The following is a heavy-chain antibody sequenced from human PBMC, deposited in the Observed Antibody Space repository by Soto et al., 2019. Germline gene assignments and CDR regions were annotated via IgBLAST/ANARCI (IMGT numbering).Heavy chain of an antibody. CDR1: GDSLSSGTHY. CDR3: ARRLYAFFDY. Sequence: QVQLQESGPGQVKPSETLSLTCNVSGDSLSSGTHYWSWIRQPPGKGLEWIGYVFFTGTTKYNPSLKSRVTISVDTSKNQFSLKLSSVSAADTAVYYCARRLYAFFDYWGQGALVTVSS. V-gene: IGHV4-61*01. CDR2: VFFTGTT. J-gene: IGHJ4*02. D-gene: IGHD3-16*01.